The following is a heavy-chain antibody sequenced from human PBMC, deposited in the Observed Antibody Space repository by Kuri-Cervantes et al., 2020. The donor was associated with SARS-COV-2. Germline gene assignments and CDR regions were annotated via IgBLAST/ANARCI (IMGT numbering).Heavy chain of an antibody. J-gene: IGHJ4*02. V-gene: IGHV4-38-2*02. D-gene: IGHD4-23*01. Sequence: SETLSLTCTVSGYSIGSGYYWGWIRQPPGKGLEWIGSIYYSGSTNYNPSLKSRVTISVDTSKNQFSLKLSSVTAADTAVYYCARDLGGSNYGGGDYWGQGTLVTVSS. CDR3: ARDLGGSNYGGGDY. CDR2: IYYSGST. CDR1: GYSIGSGYY.